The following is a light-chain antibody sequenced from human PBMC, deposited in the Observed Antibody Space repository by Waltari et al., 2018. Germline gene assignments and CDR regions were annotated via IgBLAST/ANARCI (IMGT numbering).Light chain of an antibody. CDR1: QSVSSSY. CDR3: QQYGSSPLT. J-gene: IGKJ4*01. V-gene: IGKV3-20*01. CDR2: GAS. Sequence: EIVLTQSPGTLSLSPGERATLSCRASQSVSSSYLAWYQQKPGQSPRLLIYGASSRATGIPDRFSGSGSGTDFTLTISRLDTEDFAVYYCQQYGSSPLTFGGGTKVESK.